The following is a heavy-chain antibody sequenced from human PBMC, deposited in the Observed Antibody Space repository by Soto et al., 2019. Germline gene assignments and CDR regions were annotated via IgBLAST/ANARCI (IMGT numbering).Heavy chain of an antibody. J-gene: IGHJ4*02. CDR1: GGSISSGDYY. D-gene: IGHD3-16*01. CDR3: ARYYDYIWGSYTLDY. CDR2: IYYSGST. Sequence: SETLSLTCTVSGGSISSGDYYWSWIRQPPGKGLEWIGYIYYSGSTNYNPSLKSRVTISVDTSKNQFSLKLSSVTAADTAVYYCARYYDYIWGSYTLDYWGQGTLVTVSS. V-gene: IGHV4-61*08.